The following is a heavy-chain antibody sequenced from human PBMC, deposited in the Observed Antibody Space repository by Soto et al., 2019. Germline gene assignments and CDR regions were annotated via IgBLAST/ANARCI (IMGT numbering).Heavy chain of an antibody. V-gene: IGHV1-18*01. CDR1: SYTFTSYY. CDR2: ISAYNGNT. Sequence: ASVKVSCKASSYTFTSYYISWVRQAPGQGLEWMGWISAYNGNTHYAQKFQGRVTMTRDTSTSTAYMELRGLRSDDTAVYFCARRGYIGTWYYFDYWGQGTLVTVSS. J-gene: IGHJ4*02. D-gene: IGHD6-13*01. CDR3: ARRGYIGTWYYFDY.